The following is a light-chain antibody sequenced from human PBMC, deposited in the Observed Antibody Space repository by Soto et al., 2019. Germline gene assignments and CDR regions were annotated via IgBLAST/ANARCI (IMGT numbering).Light chain of an antibody. CDR1: GGDVGAYNY. J-gene: IGLJ1*01. CDR2: EVS. Sequence: QSALTQPASVSGSPGQSITISCTGTGGDVGAYNYVSWYQQHLGKAPKFIIYEVSHRPSGVSNRFSGSKSGNTASLTISGLQAEDEADYYCSSYGGSSTLDVFGTGTKLTVL. CDR3: SSYGGSSTLDV. V-gene: IGLV2-14*01.